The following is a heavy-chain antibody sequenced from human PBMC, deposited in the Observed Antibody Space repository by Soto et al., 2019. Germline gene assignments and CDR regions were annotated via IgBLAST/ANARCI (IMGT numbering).Heavy chain of an antibody. CDR3: AKHRYNLRTPVDY. Sequence: GWSLRLSCSASGFTFSSYAMSWVRQSPGKGLEWVSFISGGGGSTTYYADSVQGRFTISRENPKNTLYLPIIIVRVGDADVYYCAKHRYNLRTPVDYCGQGTLGTVS. D-gene: IGHD1-20*01. CDR2: ISGGGGSTT. V-gene: IGHV3-23*01. CDR1: GFTFSSYA. J-gene: IGHJ4*02.